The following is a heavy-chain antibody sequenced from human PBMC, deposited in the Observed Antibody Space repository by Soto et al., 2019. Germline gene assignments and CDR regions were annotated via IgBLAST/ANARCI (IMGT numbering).Heavy chain of an antibody. J-gene: IGHJ4*02. D-gene: IGHD3-22*01. CDR1: GGSISSSSFH. CDR3: ARGASGYYDSSGYYSPYYFDY. Sequence: SETLSLTCTVSGGSISSSSFHWGWIRQPPGKGLEWIGSIYYSGSTYYSPSLKSRVTISVDTSKNQFSLKLSSVTAADTAVYYCARGASGYYDSSGYYSPYYFDYWGQGTLVTVSS. V-gene: IGHV4-39*07. CDR2: IYYSGST.